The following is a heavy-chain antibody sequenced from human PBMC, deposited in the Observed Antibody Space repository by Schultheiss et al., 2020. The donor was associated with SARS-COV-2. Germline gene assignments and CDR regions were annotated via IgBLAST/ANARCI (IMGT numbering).Heavy chain of an antibody. CDR3: ARDRHQWLLPFDY. CDR2: ISSSGSTI. J-gene: IGHJ4*02. V-gene: IGHV3-48*04. Sequence: GESLKISCAASGFTFSSYGMHWVRQAPGKGLEWVSYISSSGSTIYYADSVKGRFTISRDNAKNSLYLQMNSLRAEDTAVYYCARDRHQWLLPFDYWGQGTLVTVSS. CDR1: GFTFSSYG. D-gene: IGHD3-22*01.